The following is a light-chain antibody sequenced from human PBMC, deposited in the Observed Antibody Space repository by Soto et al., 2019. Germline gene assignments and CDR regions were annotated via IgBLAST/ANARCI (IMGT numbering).Light chain of an antibody. CDR2: DTT. CDR3: QQRGNWPVT. J-gene: IGKJ4*01. V-gene: IGKV3-11*01. Sequence: IVLTQSPATLSLSPGERATLSCRASQSVKSHVAWYQLKPGQSPRLLIFDTTHRATGTPTRFSGSGSGTDFTLTISRLEPEDFAVYYCQQRGNWPVTFGGGTKVEI. CDR1: QSVKSH.